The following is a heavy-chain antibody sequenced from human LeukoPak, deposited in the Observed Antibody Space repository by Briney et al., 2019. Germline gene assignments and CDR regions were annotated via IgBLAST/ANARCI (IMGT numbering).Heavy chain of an antibody. CDR2: ISAYNGNT. V-gene: IGHV1-18*04. J-gene: IGHJ3*02. CDR3: ARVGAAVYSSGWYSGAFDI. Sequence: GASVKVSCKASGYTFTGYYMHWVRQAPGQGLEWMGWISAYNGNTNYAQKLQGRVTMTTDTSTSTAYMELRSLRSDDTAVYYCARVGAAVYSSGWYSGAFDIWGQGTMVTVSS. CDR1: GYTFTGYY. D-gene: IGHD6-19*01.